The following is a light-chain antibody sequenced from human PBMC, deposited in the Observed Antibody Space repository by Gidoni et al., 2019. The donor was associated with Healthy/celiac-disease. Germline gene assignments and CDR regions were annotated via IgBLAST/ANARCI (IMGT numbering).Light chain of an antibody. CDR3: SSYTSSSNPYV. CDR2: EVS. Sequence: QSALTQTASVSGSPGQSITISCTGTSSDVGGYNYVSWYQQHPGKAPKLMIYEVSNRPSGVSNRFSGSKSGNTASLTISGLQAEDEADYYCSSYTSSSNPYVFGTGTKVTVL. V-gene: IGLV2-14*01. J-gene: IGLJ1*01. CDR1: SSDVGGYNY.